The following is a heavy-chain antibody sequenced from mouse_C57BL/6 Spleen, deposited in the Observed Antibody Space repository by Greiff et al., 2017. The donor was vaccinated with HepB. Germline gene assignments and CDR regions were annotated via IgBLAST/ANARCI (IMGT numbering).Heavy chain of an antibody. Sequence: DVMLVESGGGLVKPGGSLKLSCAASGFTFSSYTMSWVRQTPEKRLEWVATISGGGGNTYYPDSVKGRFTISRDNAKNTLYLQMSSLRSEDTALYYCARRGDYDGDFDYWGQGTTLTVSS. CDR1: GFTFSSYT. J-gene: IGHJ2*01. CDR3: ARRGDYDGDFDY. CDR2: ISGGGGNT. D-gene: IGHD2-4*01. V-gene: IGHV5-9*01.